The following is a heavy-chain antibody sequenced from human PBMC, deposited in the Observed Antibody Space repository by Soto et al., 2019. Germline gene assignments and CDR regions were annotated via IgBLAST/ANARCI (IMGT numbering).Heavy chain of an antibody. CDR2: ISYDGSNK. Sequence: QVQLVESGGGVVQPGRSLRLSCAASGFTFSSYAMHWVRQAPGKGLEWVAVISYDGSNKYYADSVKGRFTISRDNSKNTLYLQMNSLRAEDTAVYYCARDQPNWNDGFHYYFDCWGQGTLVTVSS. CDR3: ARDQPNWNDGFHYYFDC. D-gene: IGHD1-1*01. V-gene: IGHV3-30-3*01. J-gene: IGHJ4*02. CDR1: GFTFSSYA.